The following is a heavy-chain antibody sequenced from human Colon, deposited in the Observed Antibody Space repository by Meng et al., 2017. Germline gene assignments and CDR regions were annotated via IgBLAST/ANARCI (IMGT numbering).Heavy chain of an antibody. CDR1: GFTFTTSW. J-gene: IGHJ3*02. D-gene: IGHD3-22*01. CDR2: ITSDGKDT. V-gene: IGHV3-74*01. Sequence: GESLKISCEAAGFTFTTSWMHWVRQVPGKGLVWVSRITSDGKDTYYADSVKGRFTVSRDNAKNTLYLQMNSLRVEDTAVYYCARDGHYDSSNYWVGFTFDIWGQRTMVTVSS. CDR3: ARDGHYDSSNYWVGFTFDI.